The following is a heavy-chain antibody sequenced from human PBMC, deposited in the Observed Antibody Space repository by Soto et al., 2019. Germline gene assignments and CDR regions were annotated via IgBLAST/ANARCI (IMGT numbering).Heavy chain of an antibody. CDR2: ISDSGNS. Sequence: SETLSFTCTVSGASVSSGDNYWIWIRQPPGKGLEWIGSISDSGNSNYNPSLKSRVTISVDTSNNQFSLRLSSVTAADTAVYYCARGVRPSISTVITSPWGQGTLVTSPQ. D-gene: IGHD1-20*01. CDR1: GASVSSGDNY. J-gene: IGHJ4*02. CDR3: ARGVRPSISTVITSP. V-gene: IGHV4-61*08.